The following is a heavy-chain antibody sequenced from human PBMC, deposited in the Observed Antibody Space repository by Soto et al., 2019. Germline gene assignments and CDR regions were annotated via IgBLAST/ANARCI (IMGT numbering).Heavy chain of an antibody. CDR3: TRHRVTMIRGVYYYYGMYV. Sequence: GESLKISCQSSGYSFTGYWIGWVRQMPGKGLEWMGIIYPGDSDTRYSPSFQGQVTISADKSISTAYLQWSSLKASDTAMYYCTRHRVTMIRGVYYYYGMYVWGPGTTVTVSS. D-gene: IGHD3-10*01. CDR1: GYSFTGYW. CDR2: IYPGDSDT. J-gene: IGHJ6*02. V-gene: IGHV5-51*01.